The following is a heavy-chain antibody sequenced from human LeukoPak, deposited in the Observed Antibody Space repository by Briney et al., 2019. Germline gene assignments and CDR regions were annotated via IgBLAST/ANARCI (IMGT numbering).Heavy chain of an antibody. D-gene: IGHD6-13*01. J-gene: IGHJ6*03. CDR1: GGTFSSYA. CDR2: IIPIFGTA. Sequence: SVKVSCKASGGTFSSYAISWVRQAPGQGLEWMGGIIPIFGTANYAQKFQGRVTITTDESTSTAYMELSSLRSEDTAVYYCARDQLGSPGYYYCMDVWGKGTTVAVSS. CDR3: ARDQLGSPGYYYCMDV. V-gene: IGHV1-69*05.